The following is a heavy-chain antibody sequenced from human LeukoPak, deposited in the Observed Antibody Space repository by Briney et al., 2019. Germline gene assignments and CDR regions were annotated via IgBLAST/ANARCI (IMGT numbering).Heavy chain of an antibody. D-gene: IGHD5-24*01. CDR3: AKDLSGWLQFPHFDY. CDR1: GFTFDDYA. V-gene: IGHV3-9*01. CDR2: ISWNSGSI. Sequence: GRSLRLSCAASGFTFDDYAMHWVRQAPGKGLEWVSGISWNSGSIGYADSVKGRFTLSRDNAKNSPYLQMNSLGAEDTALFYCAKDLSGWLQFPHFDYWGQGTLVTVSS. J-gene: IGHJ4*02.